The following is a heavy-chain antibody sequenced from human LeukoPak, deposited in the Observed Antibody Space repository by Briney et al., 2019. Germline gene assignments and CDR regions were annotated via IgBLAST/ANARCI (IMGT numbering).Heavy chain of an antibody. J-gene: IGHJ1*01. CDR2: IYYRGRT. Sequence: PWETLSLTCSVSGGSISSSNYNGGWVRQPPGKGLEWFGRIYYRGRTYFNAPRKSRAPISVDTSKNQFSLKLRSVPAAHTAVYYCARTPIRAAGRDAEDFQHWGQGTLVTVSS. CDR1: GGSISSSNYN. V-gene: IGHV4-39*01. D-gene: IGHD6-13*01. CDR3: ARTPIRAAGRDAEDFQH.